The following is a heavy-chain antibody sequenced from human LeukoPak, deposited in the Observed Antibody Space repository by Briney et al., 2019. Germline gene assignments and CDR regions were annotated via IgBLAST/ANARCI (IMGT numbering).Heavy chain of an antibody. V-gene: IGHV3-30*02. CDR3: AKNAVLRYCSSTSCPRGRYYFDY. Sequence: PGGSLRLSCAASGFTFSSYGMHWVRQAPGKGLEWVAFIRYDGSNKYYADSVKGRFTISRDNSKNTLYLQMNSLRAEDTAVYYCAKNAVLRYCSSTSCPRGRYYFDYWGQGTLVTVSS. CDR2: IRYDGSNK. J-gene: IGHJ4*02. CDR1: GFTFSSYG. D-gene: IGHD2-2*01.